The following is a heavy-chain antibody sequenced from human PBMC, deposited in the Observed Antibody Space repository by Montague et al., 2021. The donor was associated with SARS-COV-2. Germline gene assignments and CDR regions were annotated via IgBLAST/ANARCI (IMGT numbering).Heavy chain of an antibody. J-gene: IGHJ4*02. CDR1: GGSISPYY. V-gene: IGHV4-59*13. Sequence: SETLSLTCTVSGGSISPYYRNWFRQPPGKGLEWIGYIYYTGGTKYNPSLKSRVSMSVDTSKNQFSLRLTSVGAADTAVYYCARIAMAATFDSWGQGALVTVSS. D-gene: IGHD6-19*01. CDR2: IYYTGGT. CDR3: ARIAMAATFDS.